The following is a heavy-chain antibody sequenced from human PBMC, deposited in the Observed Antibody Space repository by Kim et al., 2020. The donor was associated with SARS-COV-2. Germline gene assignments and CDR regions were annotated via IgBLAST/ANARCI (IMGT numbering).Heavy chain of an antibody. J-gene: IGHJ6*03. CDR2: ISAYNGNT. CDR1: GYTFTSYG. Sequence: ASVKVSCKASGYTFTSYGISWVRQAPGQGLEWMGWISAYNGNTNYAQKPQGRVTMTTDTSTRTAYMELRSLRSDDTAMYYCARHPERITIFGVVKNHYYYMDVWGKGTKVTVSS. CDR3: ARHPERITIFGVVKNHYYYMDV. D-gene: IGHD3-3*01. V-gene: IGHV1-18*01.